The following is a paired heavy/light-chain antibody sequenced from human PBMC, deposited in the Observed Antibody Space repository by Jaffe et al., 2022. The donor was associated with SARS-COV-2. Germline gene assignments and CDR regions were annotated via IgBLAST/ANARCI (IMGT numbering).Light chain of an antibody. V-gene: IGKV3-20*01. CDR3: QQYGSLYT. Sequence: EIVLTQSPGTLSLSPGERATLSCRASQSVSSSYLAWYQQKPGQAPRLLIYGASSRATGIPDRFSGSGSGTDFTLTISRLEPEDFAVYYCQQYGSLYTFGQGTKLEIK. CDR2: GAS. J-gene: IGKJ2*01. CDR1: QSVSSSY.
Heavy chain of an antibody. J-gene: IGHJ4*02. CDR3: ARGLPTPDIVATRTTPFFDY. Sequence: QVQLQQWGAGLLKPSETLSLTCAVYGGSFSGYYWSWIRQPPGKGLEWIGEINHSGSTNYNPSLKSRVTISVDTSKNQFSLKLSSVTAADTAVYYCARGLPTPDIVATRTTPFFDYWGQGTLVTVSS. CDR2: INHSGST. D-gene: IGHD5-12*01. CDR1: GGSFSGYY. V-gene: IGHV4-34*01.